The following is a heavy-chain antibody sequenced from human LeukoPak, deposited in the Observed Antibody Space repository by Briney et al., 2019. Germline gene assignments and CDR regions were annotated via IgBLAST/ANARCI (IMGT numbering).Heavy chain of an antibody. CDR3: AKDGAKDDRTGSLGHYFDC. Sequence: PGGSLRLSCAASGFTFSSYAMNWVRQVPEKGLGWVSAISGSSGNANYADSVKGRFTVSRDNSKNTLYLQMISLRAEDTALYYCAKDGAKDDRTGSLGHYFDCWGQGILVIVSS. CDR2: ISGSSGNA. J-gene: IGHJ4*02. D-gene: IGHD3-22*01. V-gene: IGHV3-23*01. CDR1: GFTFSSYA.